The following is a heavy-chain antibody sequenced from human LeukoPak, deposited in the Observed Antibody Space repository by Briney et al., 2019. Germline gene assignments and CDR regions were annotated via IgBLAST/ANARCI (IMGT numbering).Heavy chain of an antibody. V-gene: IGHV3-21*01. J-gene: IGHJ4*02. CDR3: ARRATTERGHSYGLDY. CDR2: ITSSGTYT. Sequence: GGSLRLSCADSGFTFSNYNMNWVRQAPGKAMEWVSSITSSGTYTFYADSVKGRFTISRDNAKNSLYLQMNSLRAEDTAVYYCARRATTERGHSYGLDYWGQGTLVTVSS. D-gene: IGHD5-18*01. CDR1: GFTFSNYN.